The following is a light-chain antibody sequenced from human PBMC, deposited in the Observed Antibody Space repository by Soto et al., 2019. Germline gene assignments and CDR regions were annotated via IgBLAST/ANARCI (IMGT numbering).Light chain of an antibody. V-gene: IGKV2-28*01. CDR2: LGS. CDR3: MQALQTPLT. CDR1: QSLLHSNGNSY. J-gene: IGKJ5*01. Sequence: VMTQSPLSLSVTPGESASISCRSSQSLLHSNGNSYFDWYLQKPGQSPQLLIYLGSNRASGVHDRFSGSVSGTDFTLKISRVEAEDVGVYYCMQALQTPLTFGQGTRLEIK.